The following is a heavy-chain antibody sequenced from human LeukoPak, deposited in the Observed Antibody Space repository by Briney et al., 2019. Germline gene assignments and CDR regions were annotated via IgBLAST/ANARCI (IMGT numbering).Heavy chain of an antibody. D-gene: IGHD5-18*01. Sequence: PSETLSLTCTVSGGSISSHYWSWIRQPPGKGLEWIGDIYYSGSTNYNPSLKSRVTISVDTSKNQFSLKLSSVTAADTAVYYCARGWIQLWPLDYWGQGTLVTVSS. J-gene: IGHJ4*02. CDR1: GGSISSHY. CDR3: ARGWIQLWPLDY. V-gene: IGHV4-59*11. CDR2: IYYSGST.